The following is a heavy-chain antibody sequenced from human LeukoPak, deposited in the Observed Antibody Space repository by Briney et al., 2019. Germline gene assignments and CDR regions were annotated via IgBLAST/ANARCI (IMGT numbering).Heavy chain of an antibody. D-gene: IGHD1-1*01. Sequence: ASVKVSCKVSGYTLTELSMHWVRQAPGQGLEWMGRINPNSGGTNYAQKFQGRVTMTRDTSISTAYMELSRLRSDDTAVYYCARHDAPFDYWGQGTLVTVSS. CDR3: ARHDAPFDY. CDR1: GYTLTELS. CDR2: INPNSGGT. V-gene: IGHV1-2*06. J-gene: IGHJ4*02.